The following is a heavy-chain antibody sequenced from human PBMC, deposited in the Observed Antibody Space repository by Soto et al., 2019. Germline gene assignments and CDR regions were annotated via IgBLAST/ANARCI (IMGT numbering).Heavy chain of an antibody. D-gene: IGHD5-18*01. CDR3: ASWVPAAMVSYNWFAP. CDR2: IIPIFGTA. CDR1: GGTFSSYA. J-gene: IGHJ5*02. V-gene: IGHV1-69*06. Sequence: QVQLVQSGAEVKKPGSSVKVSCKASGGTFSSYAISWVRQAPGQGLEWMGGIIPIFGTANYAQKFQGRVTITADKSTSTADMELSSLRSEDTAVYYWASWVPAAMVSYNWFAPGGQGPLVTVSS.